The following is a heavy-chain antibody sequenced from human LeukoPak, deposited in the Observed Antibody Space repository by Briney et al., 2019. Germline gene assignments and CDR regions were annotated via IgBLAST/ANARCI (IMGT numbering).Heavy chain of an antibody. V-gene: IGHV3-23*01. J-gene: IGHJ4*02. D-gene: IGHD2-2*01. CDR1: GFTFSSYA. CDR2: ISGSGGST. Sequence: GGSLRLSCAASGFTFSSYAMSWARQAPGKGLEWVSAISGSGGSTYYADSVKGRFTISRDNSKNTLYLQMNSLRAEDTAVYYCAKGRRRGVVVPAANDWGQGTLVTVSS. CDR3: AKGRRRGVVVPAAND.